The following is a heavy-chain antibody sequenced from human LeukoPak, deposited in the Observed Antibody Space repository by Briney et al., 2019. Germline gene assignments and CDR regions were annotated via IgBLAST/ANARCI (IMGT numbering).Heavy chain of an antibody. J-gene: IGHJ5*02. Sequence: SETLSLTCTVSGGSISSSSYYRGWIRQPPGKGLEWIGSIYYSGSTYYNPSLKSRVTISVDTSKNQFSLKLSSVTAADTAVYYCERRKAYVAARTGGWFDPWGQGTLVTVSS. CDR3: ERRKAYVAARTGGWFDP. CDR1: GGSISSSSYY. V-gene: IGHV4-39*01. CDR2: IYYSGST. D-gene: IGHD6-6*01.